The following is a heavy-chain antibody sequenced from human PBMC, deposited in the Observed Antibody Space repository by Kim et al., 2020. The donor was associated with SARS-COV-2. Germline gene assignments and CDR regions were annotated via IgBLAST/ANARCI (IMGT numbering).Heavy chain of an antibody. J-gene: IGHJ6*02. CDR3: AKPDDSSGYPPYYYYGMDV. CDR1: GFTFSSYG. D-gene: IGHD3-22*01. Sequence: GGSLRLSCAASGFTFSSYGMHWVRQAPGKGLEWVAVISYDGSNKYYADSVKGRFTISRDNSKNTLYLQMNSLRAEDTAVYYCAKPDDSSGYPPYYYYGMDVWGQGTTVTVSS. V-gene: IGHV3-30*18. CDR2: ISYDGSNK.